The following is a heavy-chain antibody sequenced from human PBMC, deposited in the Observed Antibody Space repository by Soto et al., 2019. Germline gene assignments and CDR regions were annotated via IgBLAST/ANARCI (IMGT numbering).Heavy chain of an antibody. V-gene: IGHV3-30*18. J-gene: IGHJ4*02. CDR2: ISYDGSNK. Sequence: QVQLVESGGGVVQPGRSPRLSCAASGFTFSSDGMHWVRQAPGKGLEWVAVISYDGSNKYYADSVKGRFTISRDNSKNTLYLQMNSLRAEDTAVYYCAKAWCGGYSYGYSYFDYWGQGTLVTVSS. CDR1: GFTFSSDG. CDR3: AKAWCGGYSYGYSYFDY. D-gene: IGHD5-18*01.